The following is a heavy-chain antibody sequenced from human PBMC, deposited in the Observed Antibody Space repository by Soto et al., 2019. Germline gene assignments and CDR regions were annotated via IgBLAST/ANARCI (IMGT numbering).Heavy chain of an antibody. CDR1: GFTFSSYA. J-gene: IGHJ4*02. CDR2: ISGSGGST. Sequence: GRSLRLSCAASGFTFSSYAMSWVRQAPGKGLEWVSAISGSGGSTYYADSVKGRFTISRDNSKNTLYLQMNSLRAEDTAVYYCAKDVVRRSWCGDRALDAYWGQGTLVTVSS. CDR3: AKDVVRRSWCGDRALDAY. V-gene: IGHV3-23*01. D-gene: IGHD3-10*01.